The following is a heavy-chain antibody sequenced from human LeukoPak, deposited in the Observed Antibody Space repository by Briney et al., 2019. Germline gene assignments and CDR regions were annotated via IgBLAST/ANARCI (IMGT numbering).Heavy chain of an antibody. CDR3: ARDSQLRYFDWLPTAPDY. CDR2: ISSSGSTI. V-gene: IGHV3-48*04. CDR1: GFTFSSYA. D-gene: IGHD3-9*01. Sequence: GRSLRLSCAASGFTFSSYAMNWVRPAPGKGLEWVSYISSSGSTIYYADSVKGRFTISRDNAKNSLYLQMNSLRAEDTAVYYCARDSQLRYFDWLPTAPDYWGQGTLVTVSS. J-gene: IGHJ4*02.